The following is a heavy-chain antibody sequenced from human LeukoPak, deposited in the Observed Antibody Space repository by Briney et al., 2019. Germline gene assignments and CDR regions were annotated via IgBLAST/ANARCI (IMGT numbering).Heavy chain of an antibody. CDR1: GGSIRSGDYY. V-gene: IGHV4-30-4*01. CDR2: IYYSGST. J-gene: IGHJ4*02. D-gene: IGHD5-18*01. Sequence: SGTLSLTCTVSGGSIRSGDYYWSWIRQPPGKGLEWIGYIYYSGSTYYNPSLKSRVTISVDTSKNQFSLKLSSVTAADTAVYYCARRSGYSYGYVDYWGQGTLVTVSS. CDR3: ARRSGYSYGYVDY.